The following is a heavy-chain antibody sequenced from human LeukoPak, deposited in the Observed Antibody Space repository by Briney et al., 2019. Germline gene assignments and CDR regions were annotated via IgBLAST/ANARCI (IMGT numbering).Heavy chain of an antibody. J-gene: IGHJ4*02. CDR1: GFTFSSYA. V-gene: IGHV3-23*01. CDR2: ISGSGGST. D-gene: IGHD4-11*01. CDR3: AKDFSGNYGSLFDY. Sequence: PGGSLRLSCAASGFTFSSYAMSWVRQAPGKGLEWVSAISGSGGSTYYADSVKGRFTSSRDNSKNTLYLQMNSLSAEDTAVYYCAKDFSGNYGSLFDYWGQGTLVTVSS.